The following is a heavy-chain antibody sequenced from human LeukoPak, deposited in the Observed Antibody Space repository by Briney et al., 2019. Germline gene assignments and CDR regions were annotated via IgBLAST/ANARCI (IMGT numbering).Heavy chain of an antibody. D-gene: IGHD5-18*01. CDR2: ISGSGSST. J-gene: IGHJ4*02. CDR1: GFTFRSYA. CDR3: AKELSGYSYSHDY. V-gene: IGHV3-23*01. Sequence: GGSLRLSCAASGFTFRSYAMSWVRQAPGKGLEWVSTISGSGSSTYYADSVEGRFTISRDNSKNTVYLQMNSLRAEDTAVYYCAKELSGYSYSHDYWGQGTLVTVSS.